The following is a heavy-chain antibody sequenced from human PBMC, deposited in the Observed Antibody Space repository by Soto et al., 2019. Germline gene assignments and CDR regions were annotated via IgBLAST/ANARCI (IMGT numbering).Heavy chain of an antibody. CDR3: AKDLKVSGGFHGSLNYYYGMDV. V-gene: IGHV1-58*01. D-gene: IGHD3-10*01. CDR1: GFTFTSSA. J-gene: IGHJ6*02. CDR2: IVVGSGNT. Sequence: SVKVSCKASGFTFTSSAVRWVRQARGQRLEWIGWIVVGSGNTNYAQKFQERVTITRDMSTSTAYMELSSLRSEDTAVYYCAKDLKVSGGFHGSLNYYYGMDVWGQGTTVTVSS.